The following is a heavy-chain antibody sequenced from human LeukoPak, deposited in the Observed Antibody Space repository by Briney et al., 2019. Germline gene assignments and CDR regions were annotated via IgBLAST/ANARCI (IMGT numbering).Heavy chain of an antibody. CDR1: GGSISSSSYY. D-gene: IGHD5-24*01. CDR3: ARDRLQLQS. J-gene: IGHJ5*02. CDR2: IYYSGST. V-gene: IGHV4-39*07. Sequence: SETLSLTCTVSGGSISSSSYYRGWIRQPPGKGLEWIGSIYYSGSTNYNPSLKSRVTLSVDTSRNQFSLSLRSMTAADTAVYYCARDRLQLQSWGQGTLVTVSS.